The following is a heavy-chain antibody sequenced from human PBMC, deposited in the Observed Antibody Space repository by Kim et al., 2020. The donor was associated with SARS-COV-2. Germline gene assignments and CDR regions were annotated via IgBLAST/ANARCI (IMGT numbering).Heavy chain of an antibody. CDR2: IKEDGSEK. CDR1: GVSFNNYW. CDR3: ARGRGYCSGGSCYSIFDY. Sequence: GGSLRLSCAASGVSFNNYWMGWVRQAPGKGLEWVAHIKEDGSEKYHVDSVEGRFTISRDNAKNSLYLQMISLRAEDTAMYYCARGRGYCSGGSCYSIFDYWGQGTQVTVSS. J-gene: IGHJ4*02. V-gene: IGHV3-7*03. D-gene: IGHD2-15*01.